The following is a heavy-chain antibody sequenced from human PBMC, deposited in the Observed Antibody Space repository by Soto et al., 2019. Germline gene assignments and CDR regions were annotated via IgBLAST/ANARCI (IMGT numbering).Heavy chain of an antibody. Sequence: QPGGSLRLSCAVSGFTFSSYAMSWVRQAPGKGLEWVSGISGSGISTYYADSVKGRFTISRDNAKNTLFLQMNSLRAEDTALYYCAKDREVGLTTVDYWGQGTLVTVSS. CDR2: ISGSGIST. D-gene: IGHD1-26*01. CDR3: AKDREVGLTTVDY. CDR1: GFTFSSYA. V-gene: IGHV3-23*01. J-gene: IGHJ4*02.